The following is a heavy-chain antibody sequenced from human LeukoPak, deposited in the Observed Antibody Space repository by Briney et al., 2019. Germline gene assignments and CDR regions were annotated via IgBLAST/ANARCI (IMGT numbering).Heavy chain of an antibody. CDR1: GFTFSSYA. J-gene: IGHJ4*02. CDR3: AKGFSSTTPRWYFYY. Sequence: GGSLRLSCAASGFTFSSYAMSWVRQAPGKGLGWVSAISGSGGSTYYADSVKGRFTISRDNSKNTLYLQMNSLRAEDTAVYYCAKGFSSTTPRWYFYYWGQGTLVTVSS. D-gene: IGHD2-2*01. CDR2: ISGSGGST. V-gene: IGHV3-23*01.